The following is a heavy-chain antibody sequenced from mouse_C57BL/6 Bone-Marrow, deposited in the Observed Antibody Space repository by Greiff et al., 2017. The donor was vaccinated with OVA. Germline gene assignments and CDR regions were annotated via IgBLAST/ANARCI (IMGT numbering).Heavy chain of an antibody. Sequence: EVKLEESGPGLVKPSQSLSLTCSVTGYSITSGYYWNWIRQFPGNKLEWMGYISYDGSNNYNPSLKNRISITRDTSKNQFFLKLNSVTTEDTATYYCARKRLGVYFDYWGQGTTLTVSS. V-gene: IGHV3-6*01. CDR3: ARKRLGVYFDY. J-gene: IGHJ2*01. D-gene: IGHD3-2*02. CDR1: GYSITSGYY. CDR2: ISYDGSN.